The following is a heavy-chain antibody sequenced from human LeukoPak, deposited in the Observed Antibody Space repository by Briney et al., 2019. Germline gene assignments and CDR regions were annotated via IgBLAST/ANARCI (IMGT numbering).Heavy chain of an antibody. CDR1: GFTFSSYS. CDR3: ARDGCTSTTCSTLGGFNH. V-gene: IGHV3-21*01. Sequence: GGSLRLSCAASGFTFSSYSMNWVRQAPGKGLEWVSSISSSNSYIYYADSVKGRFTISRDNAKNSLFLQMNSLRAEDTAVYFCARDGCTSTTCSTLGGFNHWAQGTLVTVSS. D-gene: IGHD2-2*01. J-gene: IGHJ4*02. CDR2: ISSSNSYI.